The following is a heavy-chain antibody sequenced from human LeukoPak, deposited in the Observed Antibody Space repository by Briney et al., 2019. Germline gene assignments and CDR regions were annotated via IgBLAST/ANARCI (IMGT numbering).Heavy chain of an antibody. V-gene: IGHV3-21*01. CDR2: ISGSGGST. J-gene: IGHJ3*02. CDR1: GFTFSSYS. Sequence: GGSLRLSCAASGFTFSSYSMNWVRQAPGKGLEWVSTISGSGGSTYYADSVKGRFTISRDNAKNSLYLQMNSLRAEDTAVYYCARDESLGDFWSGYFDAFDIWGQGTMVTVSS. D-gene: IGHD3-3*01. CDR3: ARDESLGDFWSGYFDAFDI.